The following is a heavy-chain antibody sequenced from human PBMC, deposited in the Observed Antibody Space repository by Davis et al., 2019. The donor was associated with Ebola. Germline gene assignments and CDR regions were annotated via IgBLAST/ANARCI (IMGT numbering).Heavy chain of an antibody. CDR1: VITFSSYA. D-gene: IGHD6-19*01. CDR3: AKDHFGSGIVDYFDY. Sequence: GESLKISCADSVITFSSYAMTWVRQAPGKGLEWVSAISGSGGNTYYADSVKGRFTISRDNSKKTMYLQMNSLRAEDTAVYYCAKDHFGSGIVDYFDYWGQGTLVTVSS. V-gene: IGHV3-23*01. J-gene: IGHJ4*02. CDR2: ISGSGGNT.